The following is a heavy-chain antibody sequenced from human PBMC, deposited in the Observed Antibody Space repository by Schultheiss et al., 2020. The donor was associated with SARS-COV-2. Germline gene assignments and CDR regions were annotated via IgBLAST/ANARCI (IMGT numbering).Heavy chain of an antibody. J-gene: IGHJ4*02. V-gene: IGHV4-38-2*02. Sequence: SETLSLTCTVSDYSIRSDYYWGWIRQPPGRGLEWIGSIYHSGRTYYNPSLKSRVSISVDMSKRQFSLKLNSVTAADTAVYYCARDRVAAAGIIDYWGQGTLVTVSS. D-gene: IGHD6-13*01. CDR3: ARDRVAAAGIIDY. CDR2: IYHSGRT. CDR1: DYSIRSDYY.